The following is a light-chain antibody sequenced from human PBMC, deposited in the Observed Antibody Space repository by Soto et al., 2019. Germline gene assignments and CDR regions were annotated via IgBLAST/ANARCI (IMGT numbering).Light chain of an antibody. J-gene: IGKJ1*01. CDR3: QQYDNLPPGT. V-gene: IGKV1-33*01. CDR1: QDISNY. CDR2: DAS. Sequence: DIQMTQSPSSLSASVGDRVTITCQARQDISNYLNWYQQKPGKAPKLLIYDASNLETGVPSRFSGSGSGTDFTFTISCLQPEDIATYYCQQYDNLPPGTFGQGTKVEIK.